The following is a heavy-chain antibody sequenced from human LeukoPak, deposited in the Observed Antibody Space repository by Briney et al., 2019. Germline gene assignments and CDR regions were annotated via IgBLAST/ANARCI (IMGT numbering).Heavy chain of an antibody. CDR1: RGTFSNYA. D-gene: IGHD2-2*01. CDR2: IIPILGTS. Sequence: GASVKVSCKASRGTFSNYAISWVRQAPGQGFEWMGGIIPILGTSNYAQKFQGRFTITADESTSTAYMELSSLRSEDTAVYYCARDSRHRYCSSPSCYRGWFDPWGQGTLVTVSS. J-gene: IGHJ5*02. CDR3: ARDSRHRYCSSPSCYRGWFDP. V-gene: IGHV1-69*13.